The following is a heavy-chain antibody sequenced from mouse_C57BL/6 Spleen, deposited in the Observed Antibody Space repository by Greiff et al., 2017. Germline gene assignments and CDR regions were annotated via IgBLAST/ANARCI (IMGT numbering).Heavy chain of an antibody. CDR1: GYSFTGYY. CDR3: AVGGGGDYDGRAMDY. CDR2: INPSTGGT. D-gene: IGHD2-4*01. Sequence: VQLKQSGPELVKPGASVKISCKASGYSFTGYYMNWVKQSPEKSLEWIGEINPSTGGTTYNQKFKAKATLTVDKSSSTAYMQLKSLTSEDSAVYDCAVGGGGDYDGRAMDYWGQGTSVTVSS. J-gene: IGHJ4*01. V-gene: IGHV1-42*01.